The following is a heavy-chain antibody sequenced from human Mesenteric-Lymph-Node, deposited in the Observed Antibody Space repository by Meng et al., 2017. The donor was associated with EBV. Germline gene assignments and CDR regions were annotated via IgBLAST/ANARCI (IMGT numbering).Heavy chain of an antibody. V-gene: IGHV6-1*01. CDR3: ARGATSVFDL. Sequence: VQLPQSGPGLVKPSRALPLTCVISGDSVSSSSAAWTWIRQSPSRGLEWLGRTYYRSKWYNDYAVFVKSRITINPDTSKNQFSLQLNSVTPEDMAVYYCARGATSVFDLWGRGTLVTVSS. CDR2: TYYRSKWYN. CDR1: GDSVSSSSAA. J-gene: IGHJ2*01.